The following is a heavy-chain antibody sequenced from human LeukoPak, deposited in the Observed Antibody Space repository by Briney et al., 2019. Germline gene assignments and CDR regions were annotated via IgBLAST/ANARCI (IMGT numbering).Heavy chain of an antibody. CDR2: INPNSGGT. D-gene: IGHD2-15*01. V-gene: IGHV1-2*02. Sequence: SVKVSCKASGYTFTGYYMHWVRQAPGQGLEWMGWINPNSGGTNYAQKFRGRVTMTRDTSISTAYMELSRLRSDDTAVYYCARDRAVVVVAATPGSWGQGTLVTVSS. CDR1: GYTFTGYY. J-gene: IGHJ4*02. CDR3: ARDRAVVVVAATPGS.